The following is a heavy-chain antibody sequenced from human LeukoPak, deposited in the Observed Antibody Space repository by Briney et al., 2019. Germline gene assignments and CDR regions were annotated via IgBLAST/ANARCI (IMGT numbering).Heavy chain of an antibody. D-gene: IGHD3-10*01. J-gene: IGHJ4*02. CDR3: ARDQGDDY. CDR1: GGTFSNYA. Sequence: EASVKVSCKASGGTFSNYAINWVRQAPGQGLEWMGRVFPIFGTPNYAQKFQGRVTFTADKSTNTAYMELSSLTSEDTAVYYCARDQGDDYWGQGTLVTVSS. CDR2: VFPIFGTP. V-gene: IGHV1-69*06.